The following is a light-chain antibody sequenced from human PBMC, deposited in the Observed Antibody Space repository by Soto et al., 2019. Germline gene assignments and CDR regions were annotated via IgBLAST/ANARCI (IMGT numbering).Light chain of an antibody. CDR1: SSNIGSNT. J-gene: IGLJ2*01. CDR3: ATWDDSLNGVV. CDR2: TNN. Sequence: QSVLTQPPSASGTPGQRVTISCSGSSSNIGSNTVSWYHQLPGTAPKLLIYTNNQRPSGVPARFSGSKSGTSASLAISGLQSEDDADYYCATWDDSLNGVVFGGGTKLTVL. V-gene: IGLV1-44*01.